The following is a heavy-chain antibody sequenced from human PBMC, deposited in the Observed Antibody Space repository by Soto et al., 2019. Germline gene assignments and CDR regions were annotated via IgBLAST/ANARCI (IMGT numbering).Heavy chain of an antibody. CDR1: GGSISSYY. CDR2: IYYSGST. CDR3: ARDAGIAVAGTGEYYYYGMDV. D-gene: IGHD6-19*01. V-gene: IGHV4-59*01. Sequence: PSETLSLTCTVSGGSISSYYWSWIRQPPGKGLEWIGYIYYSGSTNYNPSLKSRVTISVDTSKNQFSLKLSSVTAADTAVYYCARDAGIAVAGTGEYYYYGMDVWGQGPTVTVSS. J-gene: IGHJ6*02.